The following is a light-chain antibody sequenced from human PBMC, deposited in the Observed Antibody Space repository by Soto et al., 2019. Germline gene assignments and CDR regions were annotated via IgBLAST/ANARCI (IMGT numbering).Light chain of an antibody. CDR2: AAS. Sequence: DIQMTQSPSFVSASVGDRVTITCRASQGSSSWLAWYQHKPGRAPKLLIHAASSLESGVPSRFSGSGSGTDFTLTISSLQPEDFATSYCQQTTSFPLTFGGGTKVEIK. V-gene: IGKV1-12*01. CDR3: QQTTSFPLT. CDR1: QGSSSW. J-gene: IGKJ4*01.